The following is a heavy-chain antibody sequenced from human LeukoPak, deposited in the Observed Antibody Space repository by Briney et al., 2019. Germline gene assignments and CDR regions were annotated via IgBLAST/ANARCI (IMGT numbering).Heavy chain of an antibody. D-gene: IGHD6-13*01. CDR3: AKESYSSSWYGVDY. V-gene: IGHV3-30*02. CDR2: IRYDGSNK. CDR1: GFTFSSYG. J-gene: IGHJ4*02. Sequence: PGGSLRLSCAASGFTFSSYGMHWVRQAPGKGLEWVAFIRYDGSNKYYADSVKGRFTISRDNSKNTLYLQMNSLRAEDTAVYYCAKESYSSSWYGVDYWGQGTLVTVSS.